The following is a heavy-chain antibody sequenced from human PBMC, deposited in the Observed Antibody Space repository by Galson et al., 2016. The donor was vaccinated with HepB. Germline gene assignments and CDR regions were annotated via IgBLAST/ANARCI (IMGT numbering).Heavy chain of an antibody. CDR2: INYSGST. V-gene: IGHV4-34*01. CDR3: AREGYCSGGSCYPWFDP. J-gene: IGHJ5*02. CDR1: GASFSGSY. Sequence: ETLSLTCAFYGASFSGSYRNYYWSWIRQPPGKGLEWIGEINYSGSTNYNSSLKSRVTISMDTSKNQFSLKLRSVTAADTAVYYYAREGYCSGGSCYPWFDPWGQGTRVTVSS. D-gene: IGHD2-15*01.